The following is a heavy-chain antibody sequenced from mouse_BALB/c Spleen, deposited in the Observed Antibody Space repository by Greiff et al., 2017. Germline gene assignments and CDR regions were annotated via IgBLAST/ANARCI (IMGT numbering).Heavy chain of an antibody. J-gene: IGHJ4*01. CDR1: GFSLTSYD. Sequence: QVQLKESGPGLVAPSQCLSITCTVSGFSLTSYDISWIRQPPGKGLEWLGVIWTGGGTNYNSAFMSRLSISKDNSKSQVFLKMNSLQTDDTAIDYCLRGQMVYYAMDYWGQGTSVTVSS. V-gene: IGHV2-9-2*01. CDR2: IWTGGGT. D-gene: IGHD1-1*02. CDR3: LRGQMVYYAMDY.